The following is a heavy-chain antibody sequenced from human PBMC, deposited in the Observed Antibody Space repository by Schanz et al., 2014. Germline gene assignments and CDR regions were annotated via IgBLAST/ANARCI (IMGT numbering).Heavy chain of an antibody. CDR1: GYTFTSFA. J-gene: IGHJ4*02. CDR3: ARGSPENMIRGELDY. D-gene: IGHD3-10*01. CDR2: ISTSNGNT. Sequence: QVQLVQSGSELKKPGASVKVSCKASGYTFTSFAMNWVRQAPGQGLEWMGWISTSNGNTNYIQKLQGRVTMTTDTSTSTAYMELRSLRSDDTAVYYCARGSPENMIRGELDYWGQGTLGTVSS. V-gene: IGHV1-18*01.